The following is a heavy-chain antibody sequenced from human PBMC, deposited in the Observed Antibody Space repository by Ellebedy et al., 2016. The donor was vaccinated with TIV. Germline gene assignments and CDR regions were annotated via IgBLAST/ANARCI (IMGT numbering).Heavy chain of an antibody. Sequence: PGGSLRLSCSASGFTFSTYAMHWVRQAPGKGLEYVSVISGNGGTTYFADSVQGRFTISRDNSKNTLYLQMSSLRSEDTAVYYCVKGLGFTSGWSPYFDFWGQGTLVTVSS. CDR2: ISGNGGTT. D-gene: IGHD6-19*01. CDR3: VKGLGFTSGWSPYFDF. V-gene: IGHV3-64D*06. CDR1: GFTFSTYA. J-gene: IGHJ4*02.